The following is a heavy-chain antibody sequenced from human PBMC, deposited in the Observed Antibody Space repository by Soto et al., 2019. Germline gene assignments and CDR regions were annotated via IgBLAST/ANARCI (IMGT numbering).Heavy chain of an antibody. Sequence: LRLSCAASGFTFGSYGMDWVRQAPGTGLEWVAVISYDGSNKYYADSVKGRFTISRDNSKNTLYLQMNSLRAEDTAVYYCAKDLPSSWYRLARPVWFDPWGQGTLVTVS. CDR1: GFTFGSYG. D-gene: IGHD6-13*01. J-gene: IGHJ5*02. CDR3: AKDLPSSWYRLARPVWFDP. CDR2: ISYDGSNK. V-gene: IGHV3-30*18.